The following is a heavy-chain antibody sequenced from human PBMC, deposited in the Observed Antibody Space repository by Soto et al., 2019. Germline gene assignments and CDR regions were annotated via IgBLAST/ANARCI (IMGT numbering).Heavy chain of an antibody. V-gene: IGHV4-30-2*01. J-gene: IGHJ6*02. CDR3: ATGFYLTGMVVRGVTRSYYGMDV. CDR1: GGSITSRGNS. CDR2: LYPTGTT. D-gene: IGHD3-10*01. Sequence: QLQLQESGSGLVKPSQTLSLTCAVSGGSITSRGNSWSWIRQPPGKGLEWIWYLYPTGTTYYNPSLKSHVTISGERSKNLFSLNLTSATAADTAVYYCATGFYLTGMVVRGVTRSYYGMDVWGQGTTVTVSS.